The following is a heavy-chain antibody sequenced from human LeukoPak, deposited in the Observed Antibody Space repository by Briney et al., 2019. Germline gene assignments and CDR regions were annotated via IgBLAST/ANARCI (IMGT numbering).Heavy chain of an antibody. Sequence: SVKVSCKASGGTFSSYAISWVRQAPGQGLEWMGGITPIFGTANYAQKFQGRVTITADESTSTAYMELSSLRSEDTAVYYCARERGDCSGGSCYVGAFDIWGQGTMVTVSS. D-gene: IGHD2-15*01. V-gene: IGHV1-69*01. CDR1: GGTFSSYA. CDR2: ITPIFGTA. J-gene: IGHJ3*02. CDR3: ARERGDCSGGSCYVGAFDI.